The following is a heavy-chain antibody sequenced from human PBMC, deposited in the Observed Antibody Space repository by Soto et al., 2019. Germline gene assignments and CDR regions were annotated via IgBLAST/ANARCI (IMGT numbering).Heavy chain of an antibody. CDR1: GYIFITYG. D-gene: IGHD3-10*01. Sequence: QVQLVQSGAEVKKPGASVKVSCKASGYIFITYGISWVRQAPGQGLEWMGRISTYNGNTNYAQNLQGRVTMTADTSTNTAYMELRSLRSDDTAVYYCARDLDGSGSYYTGYWGPGTPVTVSS. CDR2: ISTYNGNT. CDR3: ARDLDGSGSYYTGY. J-gene: IGHJ4*02. V-gene: IGHV1-18*01.